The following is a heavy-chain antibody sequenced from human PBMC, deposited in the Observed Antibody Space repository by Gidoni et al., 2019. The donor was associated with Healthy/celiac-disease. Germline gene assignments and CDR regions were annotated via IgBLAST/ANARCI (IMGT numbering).Heavy chain of an antibody. CDR2: ISSSSSYT. Sequence: QVQLVESGGGLVKPGGSLRLSCAASGFTSSGYYMSWIRRAPGKGLEWVSYISSSSSYTNYADSVKGRFTISRDNAKNSLYLQMNSLRAEDTAVYYCARGRAGYSSGWGYFDYWGQGTLVTVSS. J-gene: IGHJ4*02. CDR1: GFTSSGYY. V-gene: IGHV3-11*05. CDR3: ARGRAGYSSGWGYFDY. D-gene: IGHD6-19*01.